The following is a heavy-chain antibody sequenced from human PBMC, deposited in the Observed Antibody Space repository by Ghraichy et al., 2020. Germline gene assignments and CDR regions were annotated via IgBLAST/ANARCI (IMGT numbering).Heavy chain of an antibody. CDR1: GGSISSSH. Sequence: TLSLTCSVSGGSISSSHWTWIRLPPGKGLEWIGYIHYSGSTNYNPSLKSRVTISRDTSKKQFSLKLSSVTAADTAVYYCARGQWLYYFDYWGQGTLVTVSS. D-gene: IGHD6-19*01. V-gene: IGHV4-59*01. CDR3: ARGQWLYYFDY. J-gene: IGHJ4*02. CDR2: IHYSGST.